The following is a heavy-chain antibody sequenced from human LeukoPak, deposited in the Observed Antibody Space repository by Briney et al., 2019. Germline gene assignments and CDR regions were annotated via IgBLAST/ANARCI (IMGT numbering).Heavy chain of an antibody. V-gene: IGHV4-59*08. CDR3: ARRSCNSTSCWFDP. CDR1: GDSISSYS. CDR2: IYYSGST. D-gene: IGHD2-2*01. Sequence: LSLTXTVSGDSISSYSWSWIRQPPGKGLEYIGYIYYSGSTNYNPSLKSRVTISVDTSKNQFSLRLRSVTAADTALYYCARRSCNSTSCWFDPWGQGTLXXXXS. J-gene: IGHJ5*02.